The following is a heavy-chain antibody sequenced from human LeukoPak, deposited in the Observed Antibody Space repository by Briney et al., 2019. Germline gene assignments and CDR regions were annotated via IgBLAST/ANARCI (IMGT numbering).Heavy chain of an antibody. J-gene: IGHJ4*02. D-gene: IGHD2-15*01. CDR1: GYTFTSYG. CDR2: ISAYNGNT. Sequence: ASVKVSCKASGYTFTSYGISWVRQAPGQGLEWMGWISAYNGNTNYAQKLQGRVTMTTDTSTSTAYMELRSLRSEDTAVYYCARGGEIGYCSGGSCYCYWGQGTLVTVSS. CDR3: ARGGEIGYCSGGSCYCY. V-gene: IGHV1-18*01.